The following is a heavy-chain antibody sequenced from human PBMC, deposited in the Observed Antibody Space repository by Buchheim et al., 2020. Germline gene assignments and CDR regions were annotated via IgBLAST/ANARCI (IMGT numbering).Heavy chain of an antibody. CDR2: INSDGSST. V-gene: IGHV3-74*01. J-gene: IGHJ5*02. D-gene: IGHD3-3*01. Sequence: EVQLVESGGGLVQPGGSLRLSCAASGFTFSSYWMHWVRQAPGKGLVWVSRINSDGSSTSYADSVKGRFTISSDNAKNTLYLQMNSLRAEDTAVYYCASLKRTYRFLEWLFFSWGQGTL. CDR3: ASLKRTYRFLEWLFFS. CDR1: GFTFSSYW.